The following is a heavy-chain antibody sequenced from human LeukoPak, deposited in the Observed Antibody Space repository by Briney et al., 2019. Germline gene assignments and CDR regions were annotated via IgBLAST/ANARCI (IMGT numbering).Heavy chain of an antibody. D-gene: IGHD4-11*01. CDR3: AKGGHYSFFDY. CDR2: ISGDGTET. CDR1: GLIFRNYA. Sequence: PGGSLRLSCTASGLIFRNYAMTRVRQAPRKGLEWVSTISGDGTETFYADSVKGRFTISRDNSKNTHYLQMSSLRAEDTGIYYCAKGGHYSFFDYWGQGTLVTVSS. V-gene: IGHV3-23*01. J-gene: IGHJ4*02.